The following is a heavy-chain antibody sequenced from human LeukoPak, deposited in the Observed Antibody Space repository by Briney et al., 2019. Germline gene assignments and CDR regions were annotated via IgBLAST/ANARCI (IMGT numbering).Heavy chain of an antibody. J-gene: IGHJ4*02. D-gene: IGHD5-12*01. CDR1: GFTFSSYS. Sequence: GGSLRLSSAASGFTFSSYSMNWIRQAPGKGLEWVSSISSSSSYIYYADSVKGRFTISRDNAKNSLYLQMNSLRAEDTAVYYCARDHSGCDAGFGYWGQGTLVTVSS. CDR3: ARDHSGCDAGFGY. CDR2: ISSSSSYI. V-gene: IGHV3-21*01.